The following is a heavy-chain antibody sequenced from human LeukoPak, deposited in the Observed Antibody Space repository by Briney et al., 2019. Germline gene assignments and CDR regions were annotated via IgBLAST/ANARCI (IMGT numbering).Heavy chain of an antibody. CDR3: ARDHSDLDY. Sequence: GGSLRLPCAASGFTFSSYEMNGVRQAPGKGLEWVSYISSSGSTIFYADSVKGRFTISRDNAKNSLYLQMNSLRAEDTAVYYCARDHSDLDYWGQGTLVTVSS. CDR2: ISSSGSTI. CDR1: GFTFSSYE. V-gene: IGHV3-48*03. D-gene: IGHD2-21*01. J-gene: IGHJ4*02.